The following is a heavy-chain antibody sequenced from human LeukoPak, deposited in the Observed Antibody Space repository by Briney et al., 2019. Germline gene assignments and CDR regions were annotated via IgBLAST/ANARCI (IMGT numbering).Heavy chain of an antibody. CDR2: INHSGST. CDR3: ARTRLYRHKFDY. J-gene: IGHJ4*02. D-gene: IGHD2-2*01. CDR1: GGSFSGYY. V-gene: IGHV4-34*01. Sequence: SETLSLTCAVYGGSFSGYYWSWIRQPPGKGLEWIGEINHSGSTNYNPSLKSRVTISVDTSKNQFSLKLSSVTAADTAVYYCARTRLYRHKFDYWGQGTLVTVSS.